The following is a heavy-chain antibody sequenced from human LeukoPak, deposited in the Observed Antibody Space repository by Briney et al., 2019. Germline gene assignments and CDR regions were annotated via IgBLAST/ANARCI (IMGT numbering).Heavy chain of an antibody. CDR3: ARGIYYYGSGAFDP. Sequence: ASVKVSCKASGYTFTGYYMHWVRQAPGQGLEWMGWINPNSGGTNYAQKFQGRVTMTRDTSISTAYMELSRLRSDDTAVYYCARGIYYYGSGAFDPWGQGTLVTVSS. CDR2: INPNSGGT. D-gene: IGHD3-10*01. J-gene: IGHJ5*02. CDR1: GYTFTGYY. V-gene: IGHV1-2*02.